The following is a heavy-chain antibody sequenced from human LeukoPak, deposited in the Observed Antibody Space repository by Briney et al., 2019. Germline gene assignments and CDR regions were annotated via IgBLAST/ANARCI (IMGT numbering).Heavy chain of an antibody. CDR3: ASAAVIYGSGSYVFDY. CDR1: GYTFTSYY. CDR2: INPNSGGT. J-gene: IGHJ4*02. V-gene: IGHV1-2*02. D-gene: IGHD3-10*01. Sequence: ASVKVSCKASGYTFTSYYMHWVRQAPGQGLEWMGWINPNSGGTNYAQKFQGRVTMTRDTSISTAYMELSRLRSDDTAVYYCASAAVIYGSGSYVFDYWGQGTLVTVSS.